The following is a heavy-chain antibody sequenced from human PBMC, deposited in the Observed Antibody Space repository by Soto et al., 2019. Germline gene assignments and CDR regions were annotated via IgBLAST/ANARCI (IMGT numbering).Heavy chain of an antibody. Sequence: QVRLIQSGTEVKYPGASVKVSCSLSGSALTELSLHWVRQAPGKGLEWMGCSDREDGETFYAPKFKGRVTVTEDTSTNTAYMELRSLVSEDTAVYYCTRGNWFDPWGQGTLVAVSS. CDR1: GSALTELS. CDR2: SDREDGET. V-gene: IGHV1-24*01. CDR3: TRGNWFDP. J-gene: IGHJ5*02.